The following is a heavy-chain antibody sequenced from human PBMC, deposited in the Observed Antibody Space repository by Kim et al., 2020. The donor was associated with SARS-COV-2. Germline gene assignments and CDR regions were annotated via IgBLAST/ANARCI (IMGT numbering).Heavy chain of an antibody. Sequence: DPVKGRLTNTRDNSKNTLYLQMNSLRAEDTAVYYCARALPWQQPTDGAFDIWGQGTMVTVSS. V-gene: IGHV3-30*07. J-gene: IGHJ3*02. D-gene: IGHD6-13*01. CDR3: ARALPWQQPTDGAFDI.